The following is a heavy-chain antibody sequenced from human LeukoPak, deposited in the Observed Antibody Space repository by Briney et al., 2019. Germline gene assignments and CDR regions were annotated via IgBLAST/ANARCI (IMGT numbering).Heavy chain of an antibody. V-gene: IGHV1-18*01. D-gene: IGHD1-26*01. CDR3: ARAKKWELLRVDY. CDR1: GYTFTSYG. Sequence: ASVKVSCKASGYTFTSYGISWVRQAPGQGLEWMGWISAYNGSTNYAQKLQGRVNMPTDTSTSTAYMELRSLRSDDTAVYSCARAKKWELLRVDYWGQGTLVTVSS. J-gene: IGHJ4*02. CDR2: ISAYNGST.